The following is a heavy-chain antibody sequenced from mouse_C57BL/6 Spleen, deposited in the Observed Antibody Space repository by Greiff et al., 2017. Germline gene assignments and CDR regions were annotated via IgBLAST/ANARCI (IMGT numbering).Heavy chain of an antibody. J-gene: IGHJ2*01. CDR2: ISDGGSYT. Sequence: EVQGVESGGGLVKPGGSLKLSCAASGFTFSSYAMSWVRQTPEKRLEWVATISDGGSYTYYPDNVKGRFTISRDNAKNNLYLQMSHLKSEDTAMYYCARGATVANPYDYWGQGTTLTVSS. D-gene: IGHD1-1*01. CDR1: GFTFSSYA. CDR3: ARGATVANPYDY. V-gene: IGHV5-4*01.